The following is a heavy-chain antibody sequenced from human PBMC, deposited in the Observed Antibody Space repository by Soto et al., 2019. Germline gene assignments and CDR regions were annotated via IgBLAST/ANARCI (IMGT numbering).Heavy chain of an antibody. Sequence: QVQLVQSGAEVKKPGSSVKVSCKASGGSFSSYTFTWVRQAPGQGLEWMGRIIPILAIANYAQKFQGRVTITADTSTSTAYMELSSLRSEDTAVYYCARNPAADYYYYYMDVWGKGTPVTVS. CDR1: GGSFSSYT. V-gene: IGHV1-69*02. CDR2: IIPILAIA. J-gene: IGHJ6*03. CDR3: ARNPAADYYYYYMDV. D-gene: IGHD6-13*01.